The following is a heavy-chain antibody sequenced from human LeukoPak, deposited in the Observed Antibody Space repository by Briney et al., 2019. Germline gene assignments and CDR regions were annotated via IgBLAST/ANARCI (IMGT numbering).Heavy chain of an antibody. V-gene: IGHV3-30*02. J-gene: IGHJ4*02. CDR2: IWYGGSNK. CDR3: AKEGAAAGFGGFDY. CDR1: GFTFSSYG. Sequence: GGSLRLSCAASGFTFSSYGMHWVRQAPGKGLEWVAVIWYGGSNKYYADSVKGRFTISRDNSKNTLYLQMNSLRAEDTAVYYCAKEGAAAGFGGFDYWGQGTLVTVSS. D-gene: IGHD6-13*01.